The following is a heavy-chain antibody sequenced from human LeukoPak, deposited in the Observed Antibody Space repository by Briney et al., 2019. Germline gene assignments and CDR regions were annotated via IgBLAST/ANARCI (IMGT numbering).Heavy chain of an antibody. CDR2: IHHSGST. V-gene: IGHV4-38-2*02. CDR1: GGSISSGYY. Sequence: ETLSLTCTVSGGSISSGYYWGWIRQPPKKGQEWFGSIHHSGSTYYTPSLKSRVTISVDTSKNQFSLKLSSVTAADTAVYYCARGDPSDFWGGSLYYFDCWGQGTLVTVSS. D-gene: IGHD3-3*01. CDR3: ARGDPSDFWGGSLYYFDC. J-gene: IGHJ4*02.